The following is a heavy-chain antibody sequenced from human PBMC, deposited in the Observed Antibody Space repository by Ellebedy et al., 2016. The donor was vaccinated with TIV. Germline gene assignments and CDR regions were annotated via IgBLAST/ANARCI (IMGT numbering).Heavy chain of an antibody. CDR3: VKDPSIAARYFDF. Sequence: GESLKISXAASGFTFSNYGMHWVRQAPGKGLEWVAVISYDGNNKYYADSVKGRFTVSRDNSKNMLYLQMNSLRPENTAMYYCVKDPSIAARYFDFWGQGTLVTVSS. J-gene: IGHJ4*02. V-gene: IGHV3-30*18. D-gene: IGHD6-6*01. CDR2: ISYDGNNK. CDR1: GFTFSNYG.